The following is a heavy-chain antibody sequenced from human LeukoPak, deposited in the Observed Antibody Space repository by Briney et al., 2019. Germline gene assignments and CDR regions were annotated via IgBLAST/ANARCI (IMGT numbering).Heavy chain of an antibody. CDR3: AKEGTPHVSTWYDL. Sequence: PGGSLRPSRAASGVTLCPYGIHWGRQAPGNGVEGVGVISYEGGNQHYADSVKGRFNISRDNPKNTLYLQMNILRTEDTAVYYCAKEGTPHVSTWYDLWGQGTQVIVSS. V-gene: IGHV3-30*18. D-gene: IGHD3-10*01. CDR1: GVTLCPYG. CDR2: ISYEGGNQ. J-gene: IGHJ5*02.